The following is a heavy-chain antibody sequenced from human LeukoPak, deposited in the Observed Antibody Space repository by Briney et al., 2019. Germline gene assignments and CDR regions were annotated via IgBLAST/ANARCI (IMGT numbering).Heavy chain of an antibody. D-gene: IGHD3-10*01. V-gene: IGHV4-39*07. J-gene: IGHJ5*02. CDR2: IYYSGST. CDR1: GGSISSSSYY. Sequence: PSETLSLTCTVSGGSISSSSYYWGWIRQPPGKGLEWIGSIYYSGSTYYNPSLKSRVTISVDTSKNQFSLKLSSVTPADTDVYYCARGGYYGSGNDFRFDPWGQGTLVTVSS. CDR3: ARGGYYGSGNDFRFDP.